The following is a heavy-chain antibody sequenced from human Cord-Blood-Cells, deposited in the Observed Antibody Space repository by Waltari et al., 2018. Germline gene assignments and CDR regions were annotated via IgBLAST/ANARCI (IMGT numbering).Heavy chain of an antibody. V-gene: IGHV1-2*04. CDR3: ARETISRSITIFGVERYGMDV. CDR1: GYTFTGYY. D-gene: IGHD3-3*01. CDR2: INPNSGGT. J-gene: IGHJ6*02. Sequence: QVQLVPSGAAVKKPGASVKVSRKASGYTFTGYYMHWVRQAPGQELAWMGWINPNSGGTTYAQKFHGWVTITRDTSISTAYLDMSRLRSDDTAVYYCARETISRSITIFGVERYGMDVWGQGTTVTVSS.